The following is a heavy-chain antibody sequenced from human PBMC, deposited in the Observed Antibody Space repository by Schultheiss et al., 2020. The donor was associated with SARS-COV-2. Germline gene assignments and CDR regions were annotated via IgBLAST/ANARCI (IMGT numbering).Heavy chain of an antibody. V-gene: IGHV4-61*08. D-gene: IGHD2-2*01. Sequence: SETLSLTCTVSGGSISSGDYYWSWIRQPPGKGLEWIGEINHSGSTNYNPSLKSRVTISVDTSKNQFSLKLSSVTAADTAVYYCARDFRCSSTSCSDYWGQGTLVTVSS. CDR1: GGSISSGDYY. CDR3: ARDFRCSSTSCSDY. J-gene: IGHJ4*02. CDR2: INHSGST.